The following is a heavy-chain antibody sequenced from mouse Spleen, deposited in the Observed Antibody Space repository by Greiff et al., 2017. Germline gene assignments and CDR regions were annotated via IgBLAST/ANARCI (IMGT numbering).Heavy chain of an antibody. CDR3: ARRYYGSEY. CDR2: INPNNGGT. Sequence: EVKLQQSGPELVKPGASVKISCKASGYTFTDYYMNWVKQSHGKSLEWIGDINPNNGGTSYNQKFKGKATLTVDKSSSTAYMELRSLTSEDSAVYYCARRYYGSEYWGQGTTLTVSS. CDR1: GYTFTDYY. D-gene: IGHD1-1*01. V-gene: IGHV1-26*01. J-gene: IGHJ2*01.